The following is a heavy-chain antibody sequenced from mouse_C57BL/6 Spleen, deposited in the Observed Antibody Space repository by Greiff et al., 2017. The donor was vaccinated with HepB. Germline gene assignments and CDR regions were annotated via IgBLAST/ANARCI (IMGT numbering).Heavy chain of an antibody. J-gene: IGHJ3*01. CDR3: ARLGDYGGWFAY. V-gene: IGHV1-81*01. CDR2: IYPRSGNT. Sequence: QVQLKQSGAELARPGASVKLSCKASGYTFTSYGISWVKQRTGQGLEWIGEIYPRSGNTYYNEKFKGKATLTADKSSSTAYMELRSLTSEDSAVYFCARLGDYGGWFAYWSQMTLVTVSA. D-gene: IGHD2-4*01. CDR1: GYTFTSYG.